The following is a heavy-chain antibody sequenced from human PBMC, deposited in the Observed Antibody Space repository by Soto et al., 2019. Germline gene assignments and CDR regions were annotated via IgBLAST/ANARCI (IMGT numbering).Heavy chain of an antibody. V-gene: IGHV3-21*06. J-gene: IGHJ3*01. CDR3: LRGGRGYTSDDGLDA. D-gene: IGHD2-2*02. Sequence: EVQLVESGGGLVKPGGSLRLYCVDSGFTFRSYSMNWVRQPPGKRLEWVASISSTSSVIWYADSLKGRFTISRDNAKNSLFLQMDSLRADDTAVYYCLRGGRGYTSDDGLDAWGHGTRVTVSS. CDR1: GFTFRSYS. CDR2: ISSTSSVI.